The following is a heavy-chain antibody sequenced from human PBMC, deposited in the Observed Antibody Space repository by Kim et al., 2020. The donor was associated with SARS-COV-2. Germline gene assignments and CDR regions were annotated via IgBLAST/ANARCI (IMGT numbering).Heavy chain of an antibody. V-gene: IGHV3-48*02. CDR1: GFTFSDYS. Sequence: GVSLRLSCAASGFTFSDYSMNWVRQAPGKGLEWISYISSSGNTIYYADSVKRRFTISRNNAKNSLFLQMYSLTDEDTAVYYCHIVTSSFDYWGQGTLVTVSS. CDR3: HIVTSSFDY. D-gene: IGHD5-12*01. J-gene: IGHJ4*02. CDR2: ISSSGNTI.